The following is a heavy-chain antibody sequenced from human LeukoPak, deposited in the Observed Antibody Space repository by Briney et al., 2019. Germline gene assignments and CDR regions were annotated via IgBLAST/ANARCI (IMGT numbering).Heavy chain of an antibody. V-gene: IGHV4-39*01. CDR3: ARHAGGYDRELDY. CDR1: GGSISSSSYY. D-gene: IGHD5-12*01. CDR2: IYYSVST. J-gene: IGHJ4*02. Sequence: SETLSLTCTVSGGSISSSSYYWGWIRQPPGKGLEWIGSIYYSVSTYYNPSLKSRVTISVDTSKNQFSLKLRSVTVADTAVYYCARHAGGYDRELDYWGQGTLATVSS.